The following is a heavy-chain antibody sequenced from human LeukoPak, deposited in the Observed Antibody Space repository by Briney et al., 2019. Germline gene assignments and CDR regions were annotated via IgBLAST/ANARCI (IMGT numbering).Heavy chain of an antibody. V-gene: IGHV1-69*13. CDR1: GGTFSKYT. CDR3: ARETVTTSAYYYYGMDV. Sequence: GASVKVSCKASGGTFSKYTISWVRQRPGQGLEWMGGITPLFGTANYAQKFQGRVTITADESTSTAYMELSSLRSEDTAVYYCARETVTTSAYYYYGMDVWGQGTTVTVSS. J-gene: IGHJ6*02. CDR2: ITPLFGTA. D-gene: IGHD4-17*01.